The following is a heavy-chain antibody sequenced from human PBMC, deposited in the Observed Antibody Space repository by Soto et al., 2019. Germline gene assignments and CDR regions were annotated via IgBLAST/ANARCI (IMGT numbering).Heavy chain of an antibody. D-gene: IGHD3-22*01. Sequence: SETLSLTCSVSGGSISSTPYYWGWIRQPPGKGLEWLGTIYYSGTTSYNPSLKSRVIISVDTSNNQFFLKLRSVTAADTAVYYCARHRQYYDTNGYQQRYFDYWGQGTQVTVSS. V-gene: IGHV4-39*01. CDR1: GGSISSTPYY. CDR2: IYYSGTT. CDR3: ARHRQYYDTNGYQQRYFDY. J-gene: IGHJ4*02.